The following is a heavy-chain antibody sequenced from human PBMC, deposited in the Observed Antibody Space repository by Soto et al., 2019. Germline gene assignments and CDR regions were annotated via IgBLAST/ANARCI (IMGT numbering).Heavy chain of an antibody. D-gene: IGHD3-10*01. J-gene: IGHJ3*02. CDR1: GFTFSSYA. CDR3: ARVRITWGAFDI. CDR2: ISYDGSNK. Sequence: GGSLRLSCAASGFTFSSYAMHWVRQAPGKGLEWVAVISYDGSNKYYADSVKGRFTISRDNSKNTLSLQMNSLRAEDTAVYYCARVRITWGAFDIWGQGTMVTVS. V-gene: IGHV3-30-3*01.